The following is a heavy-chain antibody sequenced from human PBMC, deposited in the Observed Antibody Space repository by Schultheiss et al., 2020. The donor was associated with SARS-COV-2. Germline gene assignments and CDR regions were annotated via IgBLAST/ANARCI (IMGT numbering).Heavy chain of an antibody. CDR3: ARDVVVPAAKRRYYYYMDV. CDR2: IYTSGST. D-gene: IGHD2-2*01. Sequence: SETLSLTCTVSGGPISSYYWSWIRQPAGKGLEWIGRIYTSGSTNYNPSLKSRVTMSVDTSKNQFSLKLSSVTAADTAVYYCARDVVVPAAKRRYYYYMDVWGKGTTVTVSS. J-gene: IGHJ6*03. V-gene: IGHV4-4*07. CDR1: GGPISSYY.